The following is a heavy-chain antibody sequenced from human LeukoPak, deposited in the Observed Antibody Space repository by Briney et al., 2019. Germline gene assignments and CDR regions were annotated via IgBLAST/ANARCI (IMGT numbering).Heavy chain of an antibody. Sequence: GGSLRLSCAASGFTFSSYSMNWVRQAPGKGLEWVSSTSSSSYIYYADSVKGRFTISRDNSKNTLYLQMNSLRAEDTAVYYCAKESIAAIDYWGQGTLVTVSS. CDR3: AKESIAAIDY. CDR1: GFTFSSYS. CDR2: TSSSSYI. V-gene: IGHV3-21*01. D-gene: IGHD6-6*01. J-gene: IGHJ4*02.